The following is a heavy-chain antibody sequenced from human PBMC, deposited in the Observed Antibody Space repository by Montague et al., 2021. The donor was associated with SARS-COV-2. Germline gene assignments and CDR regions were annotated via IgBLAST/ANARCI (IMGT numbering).Heavy chain of an antibody. Sequence: SETLSLTCAIYGGSFSGYFWSWIRQSPGKGLEWIGEISYTGHTRYNPSLQSRVSISGDSSENQFSLTLTSVTAADTAVYYCARSLYSVSWCPDWGQGTLVTVSS. CDR2: ISYTGHT. V-gene: IGHV4-34*01. CDR1: GGSFSGYF. J-gene: IGHJ4*02. CDR3: ARSLYSVSWCPD. D-gene: IGHD5/OR15-5a*01.